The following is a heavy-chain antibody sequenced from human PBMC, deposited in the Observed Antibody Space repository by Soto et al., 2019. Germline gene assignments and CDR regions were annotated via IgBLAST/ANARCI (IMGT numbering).Heavy chain of an antibody. D-gene: IGHD2-21*01. CDR3: ARNIDGGNYDY. J-gene: IGHJ4*02. CDR1: GGSISSYY. Sequence: SETLSLTCTVSGGSISSYYWSWIRQPPGKGLERIWYIYYSGSTNYKPSLKSRVNISVDTSKNQFSLKLRSVTATDTAVYYCARNIDGGNYDYWGQGTLVTVSS. V-gene: IGHV4-59*01. CDR2: IYYSGST.